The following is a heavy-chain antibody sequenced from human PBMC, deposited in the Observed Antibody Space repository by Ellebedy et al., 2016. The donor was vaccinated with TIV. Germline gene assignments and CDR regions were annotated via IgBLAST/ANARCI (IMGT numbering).Heavy chain of an antibody. CDR3: ARLRGSGTFTFDY. J-gene: IGHJ4*02. CDR1: GFTFSSYV. CDR2: VSTGSGTK. V-gene: IGHV3-48*02. D-gene: IGHD3-10*01. Sequence: PGGSLRLSCAASGFTFSSYVMNWVRQAPGKGLEWVAYVSTGSGTKYYADSVKGRFTVSRDNDKKSVYLQMDSLREEDTAVYYCARLRGSGTFTFDYWGLGTVVTVSS.